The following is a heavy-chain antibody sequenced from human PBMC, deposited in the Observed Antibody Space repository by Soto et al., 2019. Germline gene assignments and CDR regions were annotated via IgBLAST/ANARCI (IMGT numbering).Heavy chain of an antibody. Sequence: GESLKISCQASGYSFSNFWIAWVRQVPGEGLEWLGIIYPDNSDTRYSPSFLGQVTISAGKSIKTTYLQWSSLKASDTAIYFCASSVLVTSTMNYFDLWGQGTLVTVSS. D-gene: IGHD2-8*02. J-gene: IGHJ4*02. V-gene: IGHV5-51*01. CDR1: GYSFSNFW. CDR2: IYPDNSDT. CDR3: ASSVLVTSTMNYFDL.